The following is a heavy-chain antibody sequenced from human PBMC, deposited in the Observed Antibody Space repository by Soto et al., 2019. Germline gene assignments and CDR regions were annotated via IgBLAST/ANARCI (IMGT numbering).Heavy chain of an antibody. J-gene: IGHJ4*01. CDR3: ARGQEGVVATH. V-gene: IGHV4-34*01. D-gene: IGHD5-12*01. CDR1: GGSLSGYY. Sequence: QVQLQQWGAGLLKPSETLSLKCAVTGGSLSGYYWSWIRQPPGKGLEWIGEVKDGGQTNYSPSLRGRVTISSDTSNNQFSLRLNSVTAADTGVYYCARGQEGVVATHWDHGSLVTVSS. CDR2: VKDGGQT.